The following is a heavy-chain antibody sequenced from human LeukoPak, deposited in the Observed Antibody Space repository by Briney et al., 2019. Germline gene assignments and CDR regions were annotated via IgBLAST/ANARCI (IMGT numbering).Heavy chain of an antibody. CDR3: GRDALLKYCSGGSCFFYP. D-gene: IGHD2-15*01. CDR2: TYYSGST. CDR1: GGSVSSGSYY. V-gene: IGHV4-61*01. Sequence: SETLSLTCTVSGGSVSSGSYYWSWIRQPPWKGLEWIGYTYYSGSTNYNPSLTSRGTISVDTSKTKFSLKLISVTAADTAVYYCGRDALLKYCSGGSCFFYPWGQGTLVTVSS. J-gene: IGHJ5*02.